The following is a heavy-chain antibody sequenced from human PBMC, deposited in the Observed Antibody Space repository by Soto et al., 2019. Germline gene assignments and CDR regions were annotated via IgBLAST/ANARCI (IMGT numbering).Heavy chain of an antibody. CDR2: LHYSGSA. V-gene: IGHV4-59*01. D-gene: IGHD3-16*01. CDR1: GVSMSDYY. CDR3: ARSGHIFAGVI. J-gene: IGHJ4*02. Sequence: LSLTCTVSGVSMSDYYGSWIRQSPGKGLEHIGYLHYSGSANYNPSLKSRVTISMDRSKNQFSLKLSSMTAADTAIYYCARSGHIFAGVIWGQGILVTVSS.